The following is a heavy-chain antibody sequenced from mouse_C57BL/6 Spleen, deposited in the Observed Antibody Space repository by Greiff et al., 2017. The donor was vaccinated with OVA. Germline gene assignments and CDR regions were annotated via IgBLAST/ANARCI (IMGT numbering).Heavy chain of an antibody. Sequence: QVQLQQSGPELVKPGASVKISCKASGYAFSSSWMNWVKQRPGKGLEWIGRIYPGDGDTNYNGKFKGKATLTADKSSSTAYMQLSSLTSDDSAVYYCARSRNYASNDYWGQGTTLTVSS. V-gene: IGHV1-82*01. D-gene: IGHD1-1*01. CDR1: GYAFSSSW. CDR2: IYPGDGDT. J-gene: IGHJ2*01. CDR3: ARSRNYASNDY.